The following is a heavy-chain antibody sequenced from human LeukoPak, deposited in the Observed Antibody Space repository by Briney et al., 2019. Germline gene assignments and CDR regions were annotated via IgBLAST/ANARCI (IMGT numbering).Heavy chain of an antibody. CDR2: ISGSGGST. CDR1: GFTFNNYA. D-gene: IGHD6-13*01. V-gene: IGHV3-23*01. Sequence: GSLRLSCVASGFTFNNYAMSWVRQAPGKGLEWVSAISGSGGSTYYADSVKGRFTISRDNSKNTLYLQMNSLRAEDTAVYYCAAPGYSSSWYEDYWGQGTLVTVSS. J-gene: IGHJ4*02. CDR3: AAPGYSSSWYEDY.